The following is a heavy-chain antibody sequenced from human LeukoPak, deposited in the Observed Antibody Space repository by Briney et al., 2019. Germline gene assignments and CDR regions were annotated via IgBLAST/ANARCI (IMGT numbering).Heavy chain of an antibody. CDR1: GGSISSYY. D-gene: IGHD1-26*01. CDR2: IYTSGST. CDR3: ARDNYSGAFDI. Sequence: PSETLSLTCTVSGGSISSYYWSWIRQPAGRGLEWIGRIYTSGSTNYNPSLKSRVTMSVDTSKNQFSLKLSSVTAADTAVYHCARDNYSGAFDIWGQGTMVTVSS. V-gene: IGHV4-4*07. J-gene: IGHJ3*02.